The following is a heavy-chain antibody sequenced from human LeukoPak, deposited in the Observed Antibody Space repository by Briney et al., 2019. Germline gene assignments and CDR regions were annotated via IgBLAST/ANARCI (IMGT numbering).Heavy chain of an antibody. CDR1: GGSISSYY. CDR3: ARGNGYDTYYYYYGMDV. V-gene: IGHV4-4*07. D-gene: IGHD3-3*01. Sequence: SETLSLTCTVSGGSISSYYWSWIRQPVGKGLEWIGRIYTSGSTNYNPSLKSRVTMSVDTSKNQFSLKLSSVTAADTAVYYCARGNGYDTYYYYYGMDVWGQGTTVTVSS. J-gene: IGHJ6*02. CDR2: IYTSGST.